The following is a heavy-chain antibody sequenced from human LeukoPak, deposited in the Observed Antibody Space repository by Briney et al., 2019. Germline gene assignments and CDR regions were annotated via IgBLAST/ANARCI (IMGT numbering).Heavy chain of an antibody. CDR3: ARLIAARPGWFDP. CDR2: IYTSGST. Sequence: SETLSLTCTVSGGSISSYYWSWIRQPPGKGLEWIGYIYTSGSTNYNPSLKSRVTISVDTSKNQFSLRLSSVTAADTAVYYCARLIAARPGWFDPWGQGTLVTVSS. D-gene: IGHD6-6*01. CDR1: GGSISSYY. V-gene: IGHV4-4*09. J-gene: IGHJ5*02.